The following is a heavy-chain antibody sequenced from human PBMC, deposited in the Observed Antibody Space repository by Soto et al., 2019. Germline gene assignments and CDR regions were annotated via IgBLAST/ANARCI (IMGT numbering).Heavy chain of an antibody. CDR1: GYTFTGYY. J-gene: IGHJ4*02. CDR3: AVGAASSSIPEYTPEYFDY. CDR2: INPNSGGT. D-gene: IGHD6-6*01. Sequence: QVQLVQSGAEGKKPGASVKVSCQASGYTFTGYYMHWVRQAPGQGLEWIGWINPNSGGTNYAQKFQGWVTMTRDTSISTAYIDLSRLRSDDTAVYYCAVGAASSSIPEYTPEYFDYLGQGTLVVVSS. V-gene: IGHV1-2*04.